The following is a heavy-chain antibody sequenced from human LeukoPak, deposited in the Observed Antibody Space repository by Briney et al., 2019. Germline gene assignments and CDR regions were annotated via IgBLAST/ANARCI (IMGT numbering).Heavy chain of an antibody. D-gene: IGHD6-19*01. Sequence: PGGSLTLSCAASGFTVSSNYMSWVRQAPGKGLEWVSVIYSGGSTHYADSVKGRFTISRDNSKNTLYLQMNSLRAEDTAVYYCAKEYIAVAATLFDYWGQGTLVTVSS. CDR1: GFTVSSNY. CDR3: AKEYIAVAATLFDY. V-gene: IGHV3-66*01. CDR2: IYSGGST. J-gene: IGHJ4*02.